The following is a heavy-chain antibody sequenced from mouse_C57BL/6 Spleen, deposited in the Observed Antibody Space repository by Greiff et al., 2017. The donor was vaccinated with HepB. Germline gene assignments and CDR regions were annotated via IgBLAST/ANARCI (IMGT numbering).Heavy chain of an antibody. J-gene: IGHJ2*01. V-gene: IGHV1-50*01. CDR1: GYTFTSYW. Sequence: VKLQESGAELVKPGASVKLSCKASGYTFTSYWMQWVKQRPGQGLEWIGEIDPSDSYTNYNQKFKGKATLTVDTSSSTAYMQLSSLTSEDSAVYYCARGDYGRDFDYWGQGTTLTVSS. CDR3: ARGDYGRDFDY. D-gene: IGHD2-4*01. CDR2: IDPSDSYT.